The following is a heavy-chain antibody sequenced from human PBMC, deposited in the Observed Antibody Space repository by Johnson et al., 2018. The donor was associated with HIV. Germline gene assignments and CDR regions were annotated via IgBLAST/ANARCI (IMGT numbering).Heavy chain of an antibody. CDR3: AKDIGGLQWGAFDI. J-gene: IGHJ3*02. V-gene: IGHV3-13*01. Sequence: VQLVESGGGLVQPGGSLRLSCAASGFTFSSYDMHWVRQATGKGLEWVSAIGTAGDTYYPGSVKGRFTISRENAKNSLYLQMNSLRAEDTALYYCAKDIGGLQWGAFDIWGQGTMVTVSS. D-gene: IGHD1-26*01. CDR2: IGTAGDT. CDR1: GFTFSSYD.